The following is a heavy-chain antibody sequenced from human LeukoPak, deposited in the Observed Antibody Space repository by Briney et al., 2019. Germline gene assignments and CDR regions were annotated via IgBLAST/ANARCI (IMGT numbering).Heavy chain of an antibody. V-gene: IGHV4-34*01. CDR3: ARRYCSSTSCYFSYYFDY. CDR1: GGSFSGYY. CDR2: INHSGST. D-gene: IGHD2-2*01. Sequence: SETLSLTCAVYGGSFSGYYWSWLRQPPGKGLEWIGEINHSGSTNYNPSLKSRVTISVDTSKNQFSLKLSSVTAADTAVYYCARRYCSSTSCYFSYYFDYWGQGTLVTVSS. J-gene: IGHJ4*02.